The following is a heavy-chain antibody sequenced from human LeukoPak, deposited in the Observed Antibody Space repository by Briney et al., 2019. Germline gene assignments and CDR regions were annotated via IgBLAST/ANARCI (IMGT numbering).Heavy chain of an antibody. V-gene: IGHV3-23*01. Sequence: GGSLRLSCAASGFTFSDYSMTWVRQAPGKGLEWVSSITPSGTITHYADSVKGRFTISRDSSQNTLSLQMNSLRAEDTALYYCAKYHHSTAPPFACWGQGTLVTVSS. J-gene: IGHJ4*02. D-gene: IGHD2-2*01. CDR2: ITPSGTIT. CDR3: AKYHHSTAPPFAC. CDR1: GFTFSDYS.